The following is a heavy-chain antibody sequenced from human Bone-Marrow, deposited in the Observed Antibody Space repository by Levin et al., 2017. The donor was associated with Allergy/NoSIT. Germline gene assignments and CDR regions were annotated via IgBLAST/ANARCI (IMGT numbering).Heavy chain of an antibody. CDR2: VSYDGRND. CDR1: GFDFSDYV. J-gene: IGHJ2*01. V-gene: IGHV3-30*04. D-gene: IGHD3-10*01. CDR3: ARDIARSIRWYFGL. Sequence: LSLTCAASGFDFSDYVMHWVRQAPGKGLEWVAVVSYDGRNDYYADSVKGRFTVSRDNSKNTLSLQLNSLRAEDTAVYYCARDIARSIRWYFGLWGRGTLVTVSS.